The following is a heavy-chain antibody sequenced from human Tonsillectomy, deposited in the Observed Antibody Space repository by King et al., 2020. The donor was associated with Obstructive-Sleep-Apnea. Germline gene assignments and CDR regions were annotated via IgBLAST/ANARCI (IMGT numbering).Heavy chain of an antibody. CDR1: GGSSSSYY. CDR2: IYYSGST. Sequence: VQLQESGPGLVKPSETLSLTCTVSGGSSSSYYWSWIRQPPGKGLEGIGYIYYSGSTNYNPSLQSRVTISVDTSKNQFSLKLGPVTAADTAVYYCARLWFGELLYVTSTPDDAFDIWGQGTMVTVSS. CDR3: ARLWFGELLYVTSTPDDAFDI. V-gene: IGHV4-59*08. D-gene: IGHD3-10*01. J-gene: IGHJ3*02.